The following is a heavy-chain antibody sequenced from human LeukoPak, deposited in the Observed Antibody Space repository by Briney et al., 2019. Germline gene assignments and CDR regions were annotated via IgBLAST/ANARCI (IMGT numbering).Heavy chain of an antibody. CDR2: INADEDRA. J-gene: IGHJ4*02. CDR1: GFTFSDYW. V-gene: IGHV3-74*01. CDR3: ARDKPATGGTGSHFDS. D-gene: IGHD1-1*01. Sequence: GGSLRLSCAASGFTFSDYWMHWVRQAPGKGLVWVSHINADEDRAAYADSVKGRFTISRDNAKNSLYLQMDSLRAEDTAVYYCARDKPATGGTGSHFDSWGQGTLVAVSS.